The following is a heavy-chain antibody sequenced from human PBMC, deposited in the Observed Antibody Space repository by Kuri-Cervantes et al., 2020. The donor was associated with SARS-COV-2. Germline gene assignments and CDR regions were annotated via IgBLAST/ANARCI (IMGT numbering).Heavy chain of an antibody. V-gene: IGHV4-39*07. CDR1: GGSISSHSYF. J-gene: IGHJ5*02. D-gene: IGHD3-3*01. Sequence: SETLSLTCTVSGGSISSHSYFWGWILQPPGLGLEWIGSLYYSGTTYYNPSLKSRVTISVDTSKNQFSLKLSSVTAADTAVYYCARGAGILEWLLAAVSPAGFDPWGQGTLVTVSS. CDR3: ARGAGILEWLLAAVSPAGFDP. CDR2: LYYSGTT.